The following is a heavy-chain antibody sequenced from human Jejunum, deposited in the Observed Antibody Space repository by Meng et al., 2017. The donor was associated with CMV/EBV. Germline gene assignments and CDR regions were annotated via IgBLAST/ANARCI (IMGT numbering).Heavy chain of an antibody. D-gene: IGHD6-19*01. Sequence: TSGYVFSNDLISWVRQAPGQPLECMGWVNPRNGDTKYAQKFQGRVAMTTDTPTSTAYMELRSLTPDDTAVYYCARHGYYSTGWFYWGQGTLVTVLL. CDR2: VNPRNGDT. CDR3: ARHGYYSTGWFY. CDR1: GYVFSNDL. V-gene: IGHV1-18*01. J-gene: IGHJ4*02.